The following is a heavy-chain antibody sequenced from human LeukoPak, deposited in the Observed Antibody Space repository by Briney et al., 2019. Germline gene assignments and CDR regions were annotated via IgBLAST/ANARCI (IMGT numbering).Heavy chain of an antibody. CDR2: IYYSGST. CDR1: GVSISSSSYY. J-gene: IGHJ3*02. CDR3: ATTGGYYDAFDI. Sequence: SETLSLTCTVSGVSISSSSYYWGWLRQPPGKGLEWIGSIYYSGSTYYNPSLKSRVTISVDTSKNQFSLKLSSVTAADTAVYYCATTGGYYDAFDIWGQGTMVTVSS. V-gene: IGHV4-39*07. D-gene: IGHD3-22*01.